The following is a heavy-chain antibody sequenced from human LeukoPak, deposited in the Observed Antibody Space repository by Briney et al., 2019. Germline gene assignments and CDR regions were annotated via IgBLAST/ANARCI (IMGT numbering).Heavy chain of an antibody. CDR1: GGTFSSYS. V-gene: IGHV1-69*06. CDR3: ARAGYYDSSSELRVDY. Sequence: SVKVSCKASGGTFSSYSISWVRQAPGQALEWMGRIIPIFGTANYAQKFQGRVTMTADKSTSTAYMELSSLRSEDTAVYYCARAGYYDSSSELRVDYWGQGTLVTVSS. J-gene: IGHJ4*02. CDR2: IIPIFGTA. D-gene: IGHD3-22*01.